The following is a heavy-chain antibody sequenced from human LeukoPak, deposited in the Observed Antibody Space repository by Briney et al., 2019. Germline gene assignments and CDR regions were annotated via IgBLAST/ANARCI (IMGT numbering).Heavy chain of an antibody. J-gene: IGHJ5*02. V-gene: IGHV4-59*01. CDR1: GGSISSYY. CDR3: ASSGNYNWFDP. Sequence: SETLSLTCTVSGGSISSYYSSWIRQPPGEGLEWIGYIYYSGSTNYNPSLKSRVTISVDTSKNQFSLKLSSVTAADTAVYYCASSGNYNWFDPWGQGTLVTVSS. CDR2: IYYSGST. D-gene: IGHD1-1*01.